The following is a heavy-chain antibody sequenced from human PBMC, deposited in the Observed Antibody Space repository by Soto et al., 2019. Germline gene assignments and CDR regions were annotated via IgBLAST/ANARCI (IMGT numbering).Heavy chain of an antibody. Sequence: SGKVSCKASGGTFSSYAISCVRQAPGQGLEWMGGIIPIFGTANYAQKFQGRVTITADESTSTAYMELSSLRSEDTAVYYCARDLADYYDDSNTPYNAFDIWGQGTMVNVSS. CDR3: ARDLADYYDDSNTPYNAFDI. V-gene: IGHV1-69*13. CDR1: GGTFSSYA. CDR2: IIPIFGTA. J-gene: IGHJ3*02. D-gene: IGHD3-22*01.